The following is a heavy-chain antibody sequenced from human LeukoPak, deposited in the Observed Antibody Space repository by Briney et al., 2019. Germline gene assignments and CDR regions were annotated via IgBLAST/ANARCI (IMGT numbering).Heavy chain of an antibody. CDR1: GYSISSGYY. CDR3: ARDEEDGGDYIYYFDY. Sequence: MASETLSLTCTVSGYSISSGYYWGWIRQPPGKGLEWIGSIYHSGSTYYNPSLKSRVTISVDTSKNQFSLKLSSVTAADTAVYYCARDEEDGGDYIYYFDYWGQGTLVTVSS. CDR2: IYHSGST. D-gene: IGHD2-21*02. V-gene: IGHV4-38-2*02. J-gene: IGHJ4*02.